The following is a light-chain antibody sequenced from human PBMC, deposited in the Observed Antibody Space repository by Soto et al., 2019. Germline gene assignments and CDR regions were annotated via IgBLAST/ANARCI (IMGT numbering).Light chain of an antibody. CDR3: QQYGSSPWT. Sequence: EIVMTQSPVTLSASPGESATLSCRASQSVDNNVAWYQQKPGQAPRLLIIGASSRATGIPDRFSGSGSGTDFTLTISRLEPEDFAVYYCQQYGSSPWTFGQGTKVDIK. V-gene: IGKV3-20*01. CDR1: QSVDNN. J-gene: IGKJ1*01. CDR2: GAS.